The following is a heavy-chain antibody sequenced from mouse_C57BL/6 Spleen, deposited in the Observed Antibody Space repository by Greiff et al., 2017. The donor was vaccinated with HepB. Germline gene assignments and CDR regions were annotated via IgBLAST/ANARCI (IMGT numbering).Heavy chain of an antibody. CDR1: GYTFTSYW. V-gene: IGHV1-5*01. Sequence: EVQLQQSGTVLARPGASVKMSYKTSGYTFTSYWMHWVKQRPGQGLEWIGAIYPGNSDTSYNQKFKGKAKLTAVTSASTAYMELSSLTNEDSAVYYCTNAGDGYLPWFAYWGQGTLVTVSA. D-gene: IGHD2-3*01. CDR3: TNAGDGYLPWFAY. J-gene: IGHJ3*01. CDR2: IYPGNSDT.